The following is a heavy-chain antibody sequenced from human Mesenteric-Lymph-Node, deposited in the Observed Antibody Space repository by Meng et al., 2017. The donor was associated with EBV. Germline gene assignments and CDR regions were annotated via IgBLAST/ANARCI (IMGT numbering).Heavy chain of an antibody. CDR1: GGSFSGYY. CDR2: INHSGST. D-gene: IGHD5-24*01. J-gene: IGHJ4*02. V-gene: IGHV4-34*01. CDR3: ARGMATII. Sequence: QVHVQEWGAGLLKPSETLSLTCAVYGGSFSGYYWSWIRQPPGKGLEWIGEINHSGSTNYNPSLKSRVTISVDTSKNQFSLKLSSVTAADTAVYYCARGMATIIWGQGTLVTVSS.